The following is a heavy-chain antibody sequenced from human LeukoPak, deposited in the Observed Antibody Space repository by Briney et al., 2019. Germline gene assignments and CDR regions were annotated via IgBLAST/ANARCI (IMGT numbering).Heavy chain of an antibody. CDR2: IYPGDSDT. D-gene: IGHD6-13*01. V-gene: IGHV5-51*01. Sequence: ESLKISCKGSGYSLTSYWIGWVRQMPRKGLEWMGIIYPGDSDTRYSPSFQGQVTISADKSISTAYLQWSSLKASDTAMYYCARQEAAAGFDYWGQGTLVTVSS. CDR1: GYSLTSYW. CDR3: ARQEAAAGFDY. J-gene: IGHJ4*02.